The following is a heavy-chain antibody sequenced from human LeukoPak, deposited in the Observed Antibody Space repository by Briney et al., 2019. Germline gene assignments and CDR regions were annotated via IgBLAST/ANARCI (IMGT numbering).Heavy chain of an antibody. J-gene: IGHJ4*02. CDR3: ARIYSGSHYS. D-gene: IGHD1-26*01. Sequence: GGSLRLSCAASGFIVNTYYMSWVRQAPGKGQEWVSIIYSDGSTYYADSVKGRFTISRDTSKNTLYLQMNSLRAEDTAVYYCARIYSGSHYSWGQGTLVTISS. V-gene: IGHV3-53*01. CDR1: GFIVNTYY. CDR2: IYSDGST.